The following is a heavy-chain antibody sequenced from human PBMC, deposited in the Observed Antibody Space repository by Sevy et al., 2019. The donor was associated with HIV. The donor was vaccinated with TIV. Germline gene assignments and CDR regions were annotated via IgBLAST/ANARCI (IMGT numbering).Heavy chain of an antibody. CDR2: IYSGGST. J-gene: IGHJ3*02. CDR1: GFTVSSNY. Sequence: GGSLRLSCAASGFTVSSNYMSWVRQAPGKGLEWVSFIYSGGSTCYADSVKGRFTISRDNSKNTLYLQMNSLRAEDTAVYYCARGHYYDSSGYQTNAFDIWGQGTMVTVSS. CDR3: ARGHYYDSSGYQTNAFDI. V-gene: IGHV3-53*01. D-gene: IGHD3-22*01.